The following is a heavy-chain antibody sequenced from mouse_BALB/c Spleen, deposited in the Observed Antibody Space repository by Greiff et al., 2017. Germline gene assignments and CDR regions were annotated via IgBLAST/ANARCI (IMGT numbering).Heavy chain of an antibody. CDR3: AREAGMITDY. CDR2: IYPGDGDT. D-gene: IGHD2-4*01. Sequence: QVQLQQSGAELARPGASVKLSCKASGYTFTSYWMQWVKQRPGQGLEWIGAIYPGDGDTRYTQKFKGKATLTADESSSTAYMQLSSLASEDSAVYYCAREAGMITDYWGQGTTLTVSS. V-gene: IGHV1-87*01. J-gene: IGHJ2*01. CDR1: GYTFTSYW.